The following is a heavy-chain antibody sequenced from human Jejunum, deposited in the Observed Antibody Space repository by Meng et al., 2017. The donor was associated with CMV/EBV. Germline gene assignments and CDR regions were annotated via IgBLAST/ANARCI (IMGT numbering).Heavy chain of an antibody. CDR2: INHSGNT. CDR1: GGSLSGVF. Sequence: LTCTVYGGSLSGVFWAYLRQPPGKGLEWIGEINHSGNTYYNPSLKSRLTMSLDTSKNQFFLNLSSVTAADTAVYYCGRGDNYFPETWGQGALVTVSS. V-gene: IGHV4-34*01. D-gene: IGHD1-14*01. CDR3: GRGDNYFPET. J-gene: IGHJ5*02.